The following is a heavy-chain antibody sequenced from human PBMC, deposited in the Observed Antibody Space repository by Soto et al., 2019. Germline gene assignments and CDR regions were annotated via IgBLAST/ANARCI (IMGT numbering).Heavy chain of an antibody. CDR3: AKGHSSSPSPQYYYYGIDV. J-gene: IGHJ6*02. CDR1: GFTFSNYN. D-gene: IGHD6-13*01. CDR2: ISGSGSDI. Sequence: GGSLRLSCAASGFTFSNYNMVWVRQAPGKGLEWVSSISGSGSDIYYADSLKGRVIISRDNSKNMLYLQMNSVRAEDTAVYYCAKGHSSSPSPQYYYYGIDVWGPGTTVTVSS. V-gene: IGHV3-21*04.